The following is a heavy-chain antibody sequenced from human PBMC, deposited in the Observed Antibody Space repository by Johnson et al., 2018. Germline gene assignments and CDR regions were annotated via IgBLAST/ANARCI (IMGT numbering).Heavy chain of an antibody. CDR1: GFTFNNAW. J-gene: IGHJ1*01. Sequence: VQLVESGGGLVKXGGSLRLSCAASGFTFNNAWMSWVRQAPGKGLEWVGRLKSKTSGGTSDYAAPVKGRFTISRDDSKSTLYPQMDSLKTEDTAVYYWVLGHPGGDAWLGYFQHWGQGTLVTVSS. D-gene: IGHD3-16*01. V-gene: IGHV3-15*01. CDR3: VLGHPGGDAWLGYFQH. CDR2: LKSKTSGGTS.